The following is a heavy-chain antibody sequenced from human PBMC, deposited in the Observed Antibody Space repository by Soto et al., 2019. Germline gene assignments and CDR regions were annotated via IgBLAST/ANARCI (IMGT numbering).Heavy chain of an antibody. D-gene: IGHD6-13*01. CDR1: GGSISSYY. Sequence: QVQLQESGPGLVKPSETLSLTCTVSGGSISSYYWSWIRQPPGKGLEWIGYIYYSGSTNYNPSLKSRVPISVDTSKNPSSLKLSSVTAADTAVYYCARESVGTYSSPVGGYYFDYWGQGTLVTVSS. CDR3: ARESVGTYSSPVGGYYFDY. V-gene: IGHV4-59*01. J-gene: IGHJ4*02. CDR2: IYYSGST.